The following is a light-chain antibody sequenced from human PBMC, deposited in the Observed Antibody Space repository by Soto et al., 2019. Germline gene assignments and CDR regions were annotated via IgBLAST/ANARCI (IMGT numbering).Light chain of an antibody. V-gene: IGKV1-5*01. Sequence: DIQMTQSPSTLSASVGDRVTITCRASQSVTSRLAWYQQKPGKAPKLLIYGASNLESGVPSRFSGSGSGTEFTLTISSLQPVDFATYYCQQYNSYSLTFGGGTTVEIK. CDR1: QSVTSR. CDR3: QQYNSYSLT. CDR2: GAS. J-gene: IGKJ4*01.